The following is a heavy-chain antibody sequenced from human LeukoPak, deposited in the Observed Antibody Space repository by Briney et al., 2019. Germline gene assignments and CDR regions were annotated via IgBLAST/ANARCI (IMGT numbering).Heavy chain of an antibody. CDR2: IYYSGST. J-gene: IGHJ3*02. CDR1: GGSISSYY. D-gene: IGHD3-22*01. Sequence: SETLSLTCTVSGGSISSYYWSWIRQPPGKGLEWIGYIYYSGSTNYNPSLKSRVTISVDTSKNQFSLKLSSVTAADTAVYYCARFDYDSSGYPAFDIWGQGTMVTVPS. CDR3: ARFDYDSSGYPAFDI. V-gene: IGHV4-59*01.